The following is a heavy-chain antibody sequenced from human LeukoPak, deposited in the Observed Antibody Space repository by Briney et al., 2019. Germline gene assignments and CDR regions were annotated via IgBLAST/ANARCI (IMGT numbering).Heavy chain of an antibody. J-gene: IGHJ4*02. V-gene: IGHV1-2*02. CDR1: GYTFSGSY. Sequence: ASVKVSCKASGYTFSGSYIQWVRQAPGQGLEWMGWINPNSGGTNYAQKFQGRVTMTRDTSISTAYMELSRLRSDDTAVYYCARALGTRRYYFDYWGQGTLVTVSS. CDR2: INPNSGGT. CDR3: ARALGTRRYYFDY.